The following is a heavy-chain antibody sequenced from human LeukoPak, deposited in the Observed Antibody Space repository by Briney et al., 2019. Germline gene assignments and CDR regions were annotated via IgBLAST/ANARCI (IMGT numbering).Heavy chain of an antibody. CDR3: ARDPKGNCSGGSCHENIWFDP. J-gene: IGHJ5*02. D-gene: IGHD2-15*01. V-gene: IGHV1-69*13. CDR2: IIPIFGTA. CDR1: GGTFSSYA. Sequence: SVKVSCKASGGTFSSYAISWVRQAPGQGLEWMGGIIPIFGTANYAQKFQGRVTITADESTSTAYMELSSLRSEDTAVYYCARDPKGNCSGGSCHENIWFDPWGQGTLVTVSS.